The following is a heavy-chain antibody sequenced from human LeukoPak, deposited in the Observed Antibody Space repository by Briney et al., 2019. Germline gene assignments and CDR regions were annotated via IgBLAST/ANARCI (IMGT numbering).Heavy chain of an antibody. D-gene: IGHD5-24*01. V-gene: IGHV1-69*06. Sequence: VASVKVSCKASGGTFSSYAISWVRQAPGQGLEWMGGIIPIFGTANYAQNFQGRVTITADKSTSKAYMELSSLRYEDTAVYYCASSPLRDGYNYPYYYYYMDVWGKGTTVTVSS. CDR1: GGTFSSYA. J-gene: IGHJ6*03. CDR3: ASSPLRDGYNYPYYYYYMDV. CDR2: IIPIFGTA.